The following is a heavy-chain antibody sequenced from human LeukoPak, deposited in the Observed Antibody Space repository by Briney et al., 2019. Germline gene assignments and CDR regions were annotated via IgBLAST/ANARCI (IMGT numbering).Heavy chain of an antibody. CDR2: ISGPGSST. Sequence: PGGSLRLSCAASGFSFSSYAMSWVRQAPGKGLEWVSTISGPGSSTYSADSVKGRFTISRDNSKNTLYLQMNSLRAEDTAVYYCAKDGYYDSSAYYYVRYFDLWGRGTLVTVSS. CDR1: GFSFSSYA. J-gene: IGHJ2*01. D-gene: IGHD3-22*01. CDR3: AKDGYYDSSAYYYVRYFDL. V-gene: IGHV3-23*01.